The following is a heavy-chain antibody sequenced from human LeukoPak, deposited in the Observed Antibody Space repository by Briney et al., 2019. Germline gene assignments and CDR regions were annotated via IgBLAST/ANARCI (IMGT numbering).Heavy chain of an antibody. CDR3: ARGVRDDWLLYGGGYFDY. V-gene: IGHV4-39*07. Sequence: SETLSLTCTVSGGSISSSSYYWGWIRQPPGKGLEWIGSIYYSGSTYYNPSLKSRVTISVDTSKNQFSLKLSSVTAADTAVYYCARGVRDDWLLYGGGYFDYWGQGTLVTVSS. CDR2: IYYSGST. CDR1: GGSISSSSYY. D-gene: IGHD3-9*01. J-gene: IGHJ4*02.